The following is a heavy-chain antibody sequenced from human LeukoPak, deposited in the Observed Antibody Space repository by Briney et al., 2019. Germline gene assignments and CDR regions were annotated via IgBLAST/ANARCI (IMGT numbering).Heavy chain of an antibody. Sequence: GTSLRLSCGASGLNFSRYGMHWVRQAPGKGLEWVGVISPDESNQFYADSVKVRFTISRDNSRNSLYLQMKSLRDEDTAIYYCARDYGDLPARVPYFDYWGQGTLVTVSS. CDR1: GLNFSRYG. CDR3: ARDYGDLPARVPYFDY. V-gene: IGHV3-30*03. D-gene: IGHD4-17*01. CDR2: ISPDESNQ. J-gene: IGHJ4*02.